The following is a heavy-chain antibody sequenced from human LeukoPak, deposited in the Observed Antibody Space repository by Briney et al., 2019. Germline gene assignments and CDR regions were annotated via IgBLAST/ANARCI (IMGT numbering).Heavy chain of an antibody. V-gene: IGHV3-48*01. Sequence: GGSLRLSCAASGFAFSSYSMNWVRQAPGKGLEWVSYISGSSSLIYYADSVKGRFTISRDNGKDSLYLQMSSLRAEDTAVYYCTRSLRLSDFWGQGTLVTVSS. CDR2: ISGSSSLI. CDR1: GFAFSSYS. CDR3: TRSLRLSDF. J-gene: IGHJ4*02. D-gene: IGHD3-16*01.